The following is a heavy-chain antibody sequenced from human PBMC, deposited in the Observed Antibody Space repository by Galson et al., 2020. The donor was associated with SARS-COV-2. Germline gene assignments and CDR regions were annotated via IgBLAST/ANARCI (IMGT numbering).Heavy chain of an antibody. CDR3: AKEPPGHGLWCGESN. Sequence: GGSLRLTCAASGFTFSTCGMHWVRQAPAKGLELVAFIRNDGSTKLYADSVKGRFTISRDNSKNTLYVQMNSLRTEDTAVYYCAKEPPGHGLWCGESNWGQGTQVIVSS. J-gene: IGHJ4*02. V-gene: IGHV3-30*02. CDR2: IRNDGSTK. CDR1: GFTFSTCG. D-gene: IGHD3-10*01.